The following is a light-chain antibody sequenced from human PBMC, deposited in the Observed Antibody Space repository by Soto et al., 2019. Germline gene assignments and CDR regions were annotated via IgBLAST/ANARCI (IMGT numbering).Light chain of an antibody. J-gene: IGLJ2*01. CDR1: SSDVGGYNY. Sequence: QSELTQHASVSGSPGQTITISCTGTSSDVGGYNYVSWYQHNPGKAPKLLTYEVSNRPSGVSDRFSGSKSDNMASLTISGLQAEDEADYYCSSYTSTNTPVVFGGGTKVTAL. CDR2: EVS. V-gene: IGLV2-14*01. CDR3: SSYTSTNTPVV.